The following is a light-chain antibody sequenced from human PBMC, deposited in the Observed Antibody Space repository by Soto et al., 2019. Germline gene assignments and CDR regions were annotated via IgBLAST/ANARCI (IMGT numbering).Light chain of an antibody. CDR2: DVS. Sequence: QSALTQPRSVSGSPGQSVTISCTGTSSDVGGYNYVSWYQQHPGKAPKLMIYDVSERPSGLPDRFSGSKSGNTASLTISGLQAEDEADYYCCSYAGSYTFVFAPGTKLTVL. V-gene: IGLV2-11*01. CDR1: SSDVGGYNY. J-gene: IGLJ1*01. CDR3: CSYAGSYTFV.